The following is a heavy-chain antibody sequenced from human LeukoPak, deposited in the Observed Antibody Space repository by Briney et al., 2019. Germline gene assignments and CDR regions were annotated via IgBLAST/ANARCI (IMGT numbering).Heavy chain of an antibody. D-gene: IGHD3-22*01. CDR3: ARMIGDDAFDI. Sequence: SETLSLTCTVSGGSISSSSYYWDWIRQPPGKGLEWIGTIYYSGTTYYNPSLKSRVPISVDTSRNQFSLKLSSVTATDTAVYYCARMIGDDAFDIWGQGTMVTVSS. CDR1: GGSISSSSYY. CDR2: IYYSGTT. J-gene: IGHJ3*02. V-gene: IGHV4-39*01.